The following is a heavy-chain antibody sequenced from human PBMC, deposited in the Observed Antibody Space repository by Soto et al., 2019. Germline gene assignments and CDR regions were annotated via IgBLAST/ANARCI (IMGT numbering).Heavy chain of an antibody. CDR1: GISFSTSG. Sequence: QVQLVESGGGVVQPGRSLRLSCAASGISFSTSGMHWVRQAPGKGLEWVAMIWSDGSKTYYADSVKGRFTVSSDNSKNVVSLQIDSLRAEETAFYYWARDKGTTCIDHWGQGTLVTVSS. D-gene: IGHD2-15*01. V-gene: IGHV3-33*01. J-gene: IGHJ4*02. CDR2: IWSDGSKT. CDR3: ARDKGTTCIDH.